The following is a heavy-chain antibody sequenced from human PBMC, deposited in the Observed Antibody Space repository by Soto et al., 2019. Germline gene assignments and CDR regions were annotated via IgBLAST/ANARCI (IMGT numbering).Heavy chain of an antibody. D-gene: IGHD6-13*01. CDR1: GGSFSGYY. CDR2: INHSGST. V-gene: IGHV4-34*01. CDR3: ATSYGNAWYTY. J-gene: IGHJ4*02. Sequence: SSETLSLTCAVYGGSFSGYYWSWIRQPPGKGLEWIGEINHSGSTNYNPSLKSRVTISVDTSKNQFSLKLSSVTVADTAVYYCATSYGNAWYTYWGQGTQVTVSS.